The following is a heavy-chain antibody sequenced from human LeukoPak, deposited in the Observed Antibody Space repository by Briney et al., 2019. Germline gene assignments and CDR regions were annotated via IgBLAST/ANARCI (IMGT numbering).Heavy chain of an antibody. CDR2: INPNSGGT. CDR3: ARRSGIAVAGAFDY. D-gene: IGHD6-19*01. Sequence: PGASVKVSCKASGYTFTGYYMHWVRQAPGQGLEWMGWINPNSGGTNYAQKFQGRVTMTRDTSISTAYMELSRLRSDDTAVYYCARRSGIAVAGAFDYWGQGTLVTVSS. J-gene: IGHJ4*02. CDR1: GYTFTGYY. V-gene: IGHV1-2*02.